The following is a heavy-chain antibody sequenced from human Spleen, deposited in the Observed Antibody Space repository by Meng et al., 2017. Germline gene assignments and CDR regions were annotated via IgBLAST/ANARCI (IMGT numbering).Heavy chain of an antibody. D-gene: IGHD5-24*01. CDR2: ISSSGSTI. Sequence: GESLKISCAASGFTFSDYYMSWIRQAPGKGLEWVSYISSSGSTIYYADSVKGRFTISRDNAKNSLYLQMNSLRAEDTAVYYCARDLRIREMATIPSYFDLWGRGTLVTVSS. CDR1: GFTFSDYY. CDR3: ARDLRIREMATIPSYFDL. J-gene: IGHJ2*01. V-gene: IGHV3-11*04.